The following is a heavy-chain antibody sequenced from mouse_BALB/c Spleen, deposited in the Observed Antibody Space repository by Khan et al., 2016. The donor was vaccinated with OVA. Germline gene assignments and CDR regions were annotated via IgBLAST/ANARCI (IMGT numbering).Heavy chain of an antibody. Sequence: QVQLKESGAELARPGASVNLSCKASGYTFTNYWIHWVRQRPGPGLEWIGSIFPGNDDTKYTQKFKGKATLTADKSSSTACMQIRTLASEDSAVYDCATHVHYAMDYWGQGTSVTVSS. CDR3: ATHVHYAMDY. CDR2: IFPGNDDT. J-gene: IGHJ4*01. CDR1: GYTFTNYW. V-gene: IGHV1-87*01.